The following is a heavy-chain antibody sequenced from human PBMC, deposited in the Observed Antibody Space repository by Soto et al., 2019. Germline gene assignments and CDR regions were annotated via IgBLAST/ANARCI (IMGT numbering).Heavy chain of an antibody. CDR1: GGSISSGGYY. J-gene: IGHJ5*02. CDR2: IYYSGST. CDR3: ARDRVWFGDGLYTWFDP. D-gene: IGHD3-10*01. V-gene: IGHV4-31*03. Sequence: QVQLQESGPGLVKPSQTLSLTCTVSGGSISSGGYYWSWIRQHPGKGLEWIGYIYYSGSTYYNPSLKSRVTMPVDTSKNQCSLKLTAVQAANTAAYYCARDRVWFGDGLYTWFDPWGQGTLLTVSS.